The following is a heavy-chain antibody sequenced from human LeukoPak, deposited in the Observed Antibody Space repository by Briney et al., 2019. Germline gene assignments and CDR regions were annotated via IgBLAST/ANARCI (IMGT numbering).Heavy chain of an antibody. J-gene: IGHJ6*04. CDR1: GFTFSSYA. CDR2: ISGSGGST. V-gene: IGHV3-23*01. D-gene: IGHD3-10*01. CDR3: ARGTWFGELSTLGYYGMDV. Sequence: GGSLRLSCAASGFTFSSYAMSWVRQAPGKGLEWVSAISGSGGSTYYADSVKGRFTISRDKSKNTLYLQMNSLRAEDTAVYYCARGTWFGELSTLGYYGMDVWGKGTTVTVSS.